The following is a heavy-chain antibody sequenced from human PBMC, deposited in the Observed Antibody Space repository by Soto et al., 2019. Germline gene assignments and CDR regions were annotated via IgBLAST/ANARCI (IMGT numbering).Heavy chain of an antibody. CDR3: ARDNSTIVGATRD. V-gene: IGHV3-53*01. J-gene: IGHJ4*02. CDR2: IYSGGST. Sequence: GGSLRLSCAASGFTVSSNYMSWVRQAPGKGLEWVSVIYSGGSTYYADSVKGRFTISRDNSKNTLYLQMNSLRAEDTAVDYCARDNSTIVGATRDWGQGTLVTVSS. D-gene: IGHD1-26*01. CDR1: GFTVSSNY.